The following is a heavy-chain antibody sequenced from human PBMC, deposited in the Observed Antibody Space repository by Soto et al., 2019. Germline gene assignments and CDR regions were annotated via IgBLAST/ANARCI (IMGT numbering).Heavy chain of an antibody. CDR3: AHGIAARGRRIFDY. CDR2: IYWDDDK. D-gene: IGHD6-6*01. CDR1: GFSLSTSGVG. Sequence: QITLKESGPTLVKPTQTLTLTCTFSGFSLSTSGVGVGWIRQPPGKALEWLALIYWDDDKRYSPSLKSRLTITKDTSKTQVVLTMTNMDPVDTATYYCAHGIAARGRRIFDYWGQGTLVTVSS. V-gene: IGHV2-5*02. J-gene: IGHJ4*02.